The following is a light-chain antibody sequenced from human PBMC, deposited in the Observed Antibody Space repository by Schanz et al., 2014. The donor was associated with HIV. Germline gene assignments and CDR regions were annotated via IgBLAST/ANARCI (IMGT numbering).Light chain of an antibody. CDR2: GVD. J-gene: IGLJ3*02. Sequence: QSALTQPASVSGSPGQSITISCTGSSTDVGGYDLVSWYQQHPGQVPKLMIYGVDKRPSGVSHRFSGAKSGNTASLTISGLQAEDEADYYCCSFAGSSTWVFGGGTQLTVL. V-gene: IGLV2-23*02. CDR3: CSFAGSSTWV. CDR1: STDVGGYDL.